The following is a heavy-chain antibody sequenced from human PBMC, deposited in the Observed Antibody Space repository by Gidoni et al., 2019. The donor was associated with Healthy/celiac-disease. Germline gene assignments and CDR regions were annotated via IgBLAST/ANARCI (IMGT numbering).Heavy chain of an antibody. CDR3: AKLGYSGSYSNY. CDR2: ISGSGGST. CDR1: VFTFSSYA. D-gene: IGHD1-26*01. J-gene: IGHJ4*02. Sequence: EVQLLESGGGLVQPAGSLRLSSAASVFTFSSYAMSWVRQAPGKGLEWVSAISGSGGSTYYADSVKGRFTISRDNSKNTLYLQMNSLRAEDTAVYYCAKLGYSGSYSNYWGQGTLVTVSS. V-gene: IGHV3-23*01.